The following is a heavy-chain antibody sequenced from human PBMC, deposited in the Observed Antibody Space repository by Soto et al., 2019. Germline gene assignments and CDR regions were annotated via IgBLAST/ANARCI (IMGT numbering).Heavy chain of an antibody. CDR1: GNTFSNYY. J-gene: IGHJ4*02. Sequence: ASVKVSCKASGNTFSNYYIHWVRQAPGQGLEWMGTINPSGGHTTYAQKFLGRVTMTRDSSTSTLYMELTSLRFEDTAVHYCARGGHVVVVTAAFDYWGQGTLVTVSS. CDR2: INPSGGHT. CDR3: ARGGHVVVVTAAFDY. V-gene: IGHV1-46*03. D-gene: IGHD2-21*02.